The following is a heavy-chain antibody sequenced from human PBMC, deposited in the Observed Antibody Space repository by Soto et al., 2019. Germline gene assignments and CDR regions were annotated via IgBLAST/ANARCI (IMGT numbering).Heavy chain of an antibody. D-gene: IGHD2-2*01. V-gene: IGHV3-7*01. CDR1: GFTFSSYW. Sequence: VGSLRLSCAASGFTFSSYWMSWVRQAPGKGLEWVADIKQDGSEKYYVDSVKGRFTISRDNAKKSRYLQMNSLRAEDTAVYYCARVRRDQLLYLPNWGQGTLVTVSS. CDR2: IKQDGSEK. J-gene: IGHJ4*02. CDR3: ARVRRDQLLYLPN.